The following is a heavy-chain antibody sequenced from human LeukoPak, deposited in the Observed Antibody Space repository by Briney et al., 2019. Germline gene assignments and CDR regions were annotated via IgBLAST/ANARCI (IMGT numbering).Heavy chain of an antibody. CDR1: GYTLTELS. CDR3: AIVLRPSYYYDSSGYDWYFDI. CDR2: FDPEDGET. Sequence: ASVKVSCKVSGYTLTELSIHWVRQVPEKGLEWMGGFDPEDGETIYAQKFQGRVTMTEDTSTDTAYMELSSLRSEDAAVYYCAIVLRPSYYYDSSGYDWYFDIWGRSTLVTVSS. V-gene: IGHV1-24*01. J-gene: IGHJ2*01. D-gene: IGHD3-22*01.